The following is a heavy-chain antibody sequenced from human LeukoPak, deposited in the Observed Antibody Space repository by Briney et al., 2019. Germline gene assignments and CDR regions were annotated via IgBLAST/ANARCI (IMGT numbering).Heavy chain of an antibody. J-gene: IGHJ6*03. CDR2: IYPSGSA. CDR1: GGSISSYY. V-gene: IGHV4-4*09. Sequence: SETLSLTCTVSGGSISSYYWSWIRQSPVKGLEWIGYIYPSGSAFYNPSLESRVTISLDTSENQFSLELRSVTAADTAVYYCARRNHYFYYKDVWGKGTTVTVSS. CDR3: ARRNHYFYYKDV.